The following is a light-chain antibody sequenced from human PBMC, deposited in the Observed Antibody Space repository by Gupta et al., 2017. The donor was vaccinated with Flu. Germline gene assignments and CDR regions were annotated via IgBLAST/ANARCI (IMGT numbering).Light chain of an antibody. Sequence: SLGASVTLTCTLSSGHSSYAIAWHQQQPEKGPRYLMKLNSDGSHSKGDGIPDRFSGSSSGAERYLTISSLQSEDEADYYCQTWGTGILVFGGGTKLTVL. V-gene: IGLV4-69*01. CDR3: QTWGTGILV. CDR1: SGHSSYA. J-gene: IGLJ3*02. CDR2: LNSDGSH.